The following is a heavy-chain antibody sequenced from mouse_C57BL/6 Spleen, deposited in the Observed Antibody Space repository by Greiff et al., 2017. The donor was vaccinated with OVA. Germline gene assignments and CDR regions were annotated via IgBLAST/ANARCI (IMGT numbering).Heavy chain of an antibody. D-gene: IGHD2-12*01. CDR2: IDPSDSET. CDR3: AREGGLYDGYFDV. CDR1: GYTFTSYW. Sequence: QVQLQQPGAELVRPGSSVKLSCKASGYTFTSYWMHWVKQRPIQGLEWIGNIDPSDSETHYNQKFKDKATLTVDKSSSTAYMQLSSLTSEDSAVYDCAREGGLYDGYFDVWGTGTTVTVSS. V-gene: IGHV1-52*01. J-gene: IGHJ1*03.